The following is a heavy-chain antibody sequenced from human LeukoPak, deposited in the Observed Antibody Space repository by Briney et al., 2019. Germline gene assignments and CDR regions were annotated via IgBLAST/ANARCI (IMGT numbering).Heavy chain of an antibody. CDR1: GGSISSYY. Sequence: SETLSLTCTVPGGSISSYYWSWIRQPPGKGLEWIGYIYYSGSTNYNPSLKSRVTISVDTSKNQFSLKLSSVTAADTAVYYCARDDCSGGSCYWNYWGQGTLVTVSS. CDR2: IYYSGST. J-gene: IGHJ4*02. D-gene: IGHD2-15*01. V-gene: IGHV4-59*01. CDR3: ARDDCSGGSCYWNY.